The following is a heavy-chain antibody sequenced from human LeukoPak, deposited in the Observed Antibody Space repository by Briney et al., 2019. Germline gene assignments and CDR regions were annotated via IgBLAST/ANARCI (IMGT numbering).Heavy chain of an antibody. J-gene: IGHJ4*02. CDR2: ISSSNNYI. Sequence: GGSLRLSCAASGFTFGNYNMNWVRQAPGKGLEWVSSISSSNNYIYYADSVKGRFTISRDNAKNSLYLQMNSLRAEDTAVYYCARRSPNYYFDYWGQGTPVTVSS. V-gene: IGHV3-21*01. CDR3: ARRSPNYYFDY. CDR1: GFTFGNYN.